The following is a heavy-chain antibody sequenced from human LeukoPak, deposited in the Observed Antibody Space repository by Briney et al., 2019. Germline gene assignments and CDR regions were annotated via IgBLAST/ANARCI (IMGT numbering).Heavy chain of an antibody. J-gene: IGHJ4*02. CDR3: AYDSSGYYYFDY. CDR1: GYTFTSYG. Sequence: SVKVSCKASGYTFTSYGVSWVRQAPGQGLEWMGGIIPIFGTANYAQKFQGRVTITADESTSTAYMELSSLRSEDTAVYYCAYDSSGYYYFDYWGQGTLVTVSS. D-gene: IGHD3-22*01. CDR2: IIPIFGTA. V-gene: IGHV1-69*13.